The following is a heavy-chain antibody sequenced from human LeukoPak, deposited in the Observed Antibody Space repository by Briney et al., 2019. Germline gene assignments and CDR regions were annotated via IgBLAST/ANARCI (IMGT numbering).Heavy chain of an antibody. J-gene: IGHJ6*02. CDR2: IYYSGST. V-gene: IGHV4-59*01. CDR1: ACSTSSYY. D-gene: IGHD1-7*01. Sequence: PSAPLSLTSPVSACSTSSYYSSWIRQPPGKPQEWIGYIYYSGSTNYNPSLKSRVTISVDTSKNQFSLKLSSVTAADTAVYYCARDNWNYGSSMDVWGQGTTVTVSS. CDR3: ARDNWNYGSSMDV.